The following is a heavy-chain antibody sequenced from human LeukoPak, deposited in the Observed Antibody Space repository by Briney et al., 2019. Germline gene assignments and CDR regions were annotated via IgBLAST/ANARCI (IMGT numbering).Heavy chain of an antibody. J-gene: IGHJ6*03. Sequence: PGGSLRLSCAASGFTFSSYSMNWVRQAPGKGLEWVSYISSSSSTIYYADSVKGRFTISRDNAKNSLYLQMNSLRAEDTAVYYCAREMVDDVVIVVVVVGYYYYMDVWGKGTTVTVSS. D-gene: IGHD2-15*01. CDR2: ISSSSSTI. V-gene: IGHV3-48*01. CDR1: GFTFSSYS. CDR3: AREMVDDVVIVVVVVGYYYYMDV.